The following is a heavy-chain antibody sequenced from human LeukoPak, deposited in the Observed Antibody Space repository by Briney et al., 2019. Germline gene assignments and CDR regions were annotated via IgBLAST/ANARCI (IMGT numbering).Heavy chain of an antibody. V-gene: IGHV4-39*01. CDR3: ARKTLYYYYMDV. J-gene: IGHJ6*03. Sequence: PSETLSLTCTVSGGSISSSSYYWSWIRQPPVKGLEWIGSIYYSGSTYYNPSLKSRVTISVDTSKNQFSLKLSSVTAADTAVYYCARKTLYYYYMDVWGKGTTVTVSS. CDR1: GGSISSSSYY. CDR2: IYYSGST.